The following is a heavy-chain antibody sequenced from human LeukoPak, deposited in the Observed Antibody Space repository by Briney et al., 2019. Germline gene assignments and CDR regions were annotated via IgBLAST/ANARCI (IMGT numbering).Heavy chain of an antibody. CDR2: ITSGFTP. CDR3: AKDYSDSRVGDVFLEY. Sequence: EGSLRLSCAASGLTFSNYAMSWFRQAPGKGLEWVSGITSGFTPLYADSVKGRFTISRDNSKSTFHLQMNSLRAEDTAVYYCAKDYSDSRVGDVFLEYWGQGTLVTVSS. D-gene: IGHD1-26*01. V-gene: IGHV3-23*01. CDR1: GLTFSNYA. J-gene: IGHJ4*02.